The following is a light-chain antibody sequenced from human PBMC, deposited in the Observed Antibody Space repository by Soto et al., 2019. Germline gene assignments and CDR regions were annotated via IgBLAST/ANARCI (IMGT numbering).Light chain of an antibody. J-gene: IGLJ3*02. CDR3: QSYDSSLSGRV. CDR1: ASNIGGDYD. V-gene: IGLV1-40*01. Sequence: QSVLTQPPSVSGSPGQWVTISCTGSASNIGGDYDVHWYQQLPGTAPKLLIYVNNNRPSGVPDRFSGSKSGPSASLAITGLQAEDEADYYCQSYDSSLSGRVFGGGTKVTVL. CDR2: VNN.